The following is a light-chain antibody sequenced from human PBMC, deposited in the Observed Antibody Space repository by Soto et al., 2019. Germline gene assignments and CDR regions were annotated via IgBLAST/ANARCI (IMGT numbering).Light chain of an antibody. CDR2: EVS. Sequence: QSALTQPPSASGSPGQSVTISCTGTSSDVGGYNYVSWYQQHPGKAPKLMIYEVSKRPSGVPDRFSGSKSGNTAFLTVSGLQAEDEADYYCSSYAGSNNFGVFGGGTKLTVL. V-gene: IGLV2-8*01. CDR1: SSDVGGYNY. J-gene: IGLJ2*01. CDR3: SSYAGSNNFGV.